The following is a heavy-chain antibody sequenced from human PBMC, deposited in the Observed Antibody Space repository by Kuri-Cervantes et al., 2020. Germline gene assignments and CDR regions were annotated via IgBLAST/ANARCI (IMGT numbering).Heavy chain of an antibody. V-gene: IGHV3-7*01. J-gene: IGHJ5*02. CDR2: IKQDGSEK. CDR3: ARVKGYYDFWSGHPGWFDP. D-gene: IGHD3-3*01. CDR1: GFPFSSYW. Sequence: GGSLRLSCAASGFPFSSYWMSWVRQAPGKGLEWVANIKQDGSEKYCVDSVKGRFTISRDNAKNSLYLQMNSLRAEDTAVYYCARVKGYYDFWSGHPGWFDPWGQGTLVTVSS.